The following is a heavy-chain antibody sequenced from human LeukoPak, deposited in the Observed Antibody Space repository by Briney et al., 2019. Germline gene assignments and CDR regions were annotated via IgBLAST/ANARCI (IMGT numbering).Heavy chain of an antibody. Sequence: PGGSLRLSCAASRFTFNSYAMSWVRQAPGKGLEWVSAISGSGGSTYYADSVKGRFTISRDNSKNTLYLQMNSLRAEDTAVYYCAKGAMTTVTQIRFYYWGQGTLVTVSS. J-gene: IGHJ4*01. CDR1: RFTFNSYA. CDR3: AKGAMTTVTQIRFYY. V-gene: IGHV3-23*01. D-gene: IGHD4-17*01. CDR2: ISGSGGST.